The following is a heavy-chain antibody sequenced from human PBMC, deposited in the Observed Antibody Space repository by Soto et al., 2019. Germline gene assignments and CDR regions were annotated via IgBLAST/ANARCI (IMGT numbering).Heavy chain of an antibody. Sequence: ASVKVSCKASGYTFTSYGISWVRQAPGQGLEWMGWISAYNGNTNYAQKLQSRVTMTTDTSTSTAYMELRSLRSDDTAVYYCASTLRPNYYDTRGPSLDVWGQGTKVTVTS. CDR1: GYTFTSYG. CDR3: ASTLRPNYYDTRGPSLDV. V-gene: IGHV1-18*04. CDR2: ISAYNGNT. J-gene: IGHJ6*02. D-gene: IGHD3-22*01.